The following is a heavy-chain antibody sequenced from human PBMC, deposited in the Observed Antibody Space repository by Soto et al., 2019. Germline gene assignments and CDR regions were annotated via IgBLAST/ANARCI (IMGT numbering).Heavy chain of an antibody. CDR2: IHYSGST. CDR3: ASPTLGAFDI. CDR1: GGSISKSNYY. Sequence: PSETLSLTCTVSGGSISKSNYYWGWIRQPPGKGLEWIGSIHYSGSTSYNSSLKSRVTISVDTSKNQFSLRLSAVTAADTAVYYCASPTLGAFDIWGQGTMVTVSS. D-gene: IGHD3-16*01. V-gene: IGHV4-39*01. J-gene: IGHJ3*02.